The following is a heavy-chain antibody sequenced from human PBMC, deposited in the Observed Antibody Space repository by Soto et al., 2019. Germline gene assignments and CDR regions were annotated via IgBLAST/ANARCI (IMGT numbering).Heavy chain of an antibody. CDR3: TFGSGSHDY. CDR2: ISHTGST. J-gene: IGHJ4*02. CDR1: RGSISRGSYY. D-gene: IGHD3-10*01. Sequence: QLQLQESGPGLVKPSETLSLTCSVSRGSISRGSYYWSRIRHPPGKRLEWIGSISHTGSTYYSPSLKSRVTISVDTSKNLFSLKLTSVTAADTAVYYCTFGSGSHDYWGQGTLVTVSS. V-gene: IGHV4-39*01.